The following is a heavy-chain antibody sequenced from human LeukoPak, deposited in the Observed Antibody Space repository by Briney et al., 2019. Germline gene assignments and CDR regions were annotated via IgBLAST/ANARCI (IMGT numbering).Heavy chain of an antibody. Sequence: SETLSLTCAVYGGSFTAYYWSWIRQPPGKGLEWIGEITHTGNTNYNPSLKSRVTISLDTSRNQFSLKVTSVTAADTAVYYCAGQGSSGWSSSIDSWGQGTLVTVSS. V-gene: IGHV4-34*01. CDR1: GGSFTAYY. D-gene: IGHD6-19*01. CDR3: AGQGSSGWSSSIDS. CDR2: ITHTGNT. J-gene: IGHJ4*02.